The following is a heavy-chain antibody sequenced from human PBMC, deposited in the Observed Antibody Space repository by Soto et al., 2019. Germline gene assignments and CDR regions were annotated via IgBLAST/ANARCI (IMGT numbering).Heavy chain of an antibody. CDR1: GFTFSSYW. Sequence: GGSLRLSCAASGFTFSSYWMSWVRQAPGKGLEWVANIKQDGSEKYYVDSVKGRFTNSRDNAKNSLYLQMNSLRAEDTAVYYCARFYYDSSGYLPSPYYYYYGMDVWGQGTTVTVSS. CDR3: ARFYYDSSGYLPSPYYYYYGMDV. J-gene: IGHJ6*02. CDR2: IKQDGSEK. V-gene: IGHV3-7*04. D-gene: IGHD3-22*01.